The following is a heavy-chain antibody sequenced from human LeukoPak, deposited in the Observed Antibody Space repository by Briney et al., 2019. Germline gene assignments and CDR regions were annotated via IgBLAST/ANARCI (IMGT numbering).Heavy chain of an antibody. Sequence: ASVEVSCKASGYTFTSYYMHWVRQAPGQGLEWMGIINPSGGSTSYAQKFQGRVTMTRDTSTSTVYMELSSLRSEDTAVYYCARDIYDYVWGSYRLAKDYYFDYWGQGTLVTVSS. CDR3: ARDIYDYVWGSYRLAKDYYFDY. D-gene: IGHD3-16*02. J-gene: IGHJ4*02. CDR2: INPSGGST. CDR1: GYTFTSYY. V-gene: IGHV1-46*01.